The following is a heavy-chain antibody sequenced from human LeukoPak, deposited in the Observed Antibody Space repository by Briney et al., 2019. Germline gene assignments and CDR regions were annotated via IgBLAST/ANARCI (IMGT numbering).Heavy chain of an antibody. CDR1: GFTFSSYV. D-gene: IGHD6-19*01. V-gene: IGHV3-30*02. J-gene: IGHJ4*02. CDR3: AKPRTTAGTLDYSDY. Sequence: GGSLRLSCAATGFTFSSYVMHWVRQAPGKGLEWVAFTLSDGSNKYYADSVKGRFTISRDNSKNTLYLQMNSLRPEDTAVYYCAKPRTTAGTLDYSDYWGQGTLVTVSS. CDR2: TLSDGSNK.